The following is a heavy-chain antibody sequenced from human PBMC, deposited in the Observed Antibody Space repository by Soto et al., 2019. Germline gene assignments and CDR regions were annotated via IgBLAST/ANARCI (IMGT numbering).Heavy chain of an antibody. V-gene: IGHV3-30*03. D-gene: IGHD5-18*01. Sequence: QAHLVESGGGVVQPGRSLRLSCAASGFTCTSYGMHWVRQAPGTRLEWVAVISYDGGLQHYADSVKGRFTISRDNSKNMVLRQMNSLRAEDTAVYYCVSDRGYGHASVPYSWGQGTLVSVSS. J-gene: IGHJ4*02. CDR2: ISYDGGLQ. CDR3: VSDRGYGHASVPYS. CDR1: GFTCTSYG.